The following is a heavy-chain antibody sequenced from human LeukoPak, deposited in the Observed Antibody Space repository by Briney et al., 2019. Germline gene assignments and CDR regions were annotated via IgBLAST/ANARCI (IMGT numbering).Heavy chain of an antibody. CDR2: INTGNGHT. V-gene: IGHV1-3*04. CDR1: GYTFTTYT. CDR3: AREGCGGDCYSNWFDP. J-gene: IGHJ5*02. D-gene: IGHD2-21*02. Sequence: GASVKVSCKASGYTFTTYTIHWVRQAPGQRLEWMGWINTGNGHTKYSQKFQGRVTMTRDTSTSTVYMELSSLRSEATAVYYCAREGCGGDCYSNWFDPWGQGTLVTVSS.